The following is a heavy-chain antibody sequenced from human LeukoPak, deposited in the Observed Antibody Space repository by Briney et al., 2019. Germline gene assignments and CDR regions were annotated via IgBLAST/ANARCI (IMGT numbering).Heavy chain of an antibody. CDR2: IIPIFGTA. D-gene: IGHD3-10*01. CDR3: AREFGSGSYYRFDY. Sequence: SVKVSCKASGYTFTGYYMHWVRQAPGQGLEWMGGIIPIFGTANYAQKFQGRVTITADESTSTAYMELSSLRSEDTAVYYCAREFGSGSYYRFDYWGQGTLVTVSS. V-gene: IGHV1-69*13. CDR1: GYTFTGYY. J-gene: IGHJ4*02.